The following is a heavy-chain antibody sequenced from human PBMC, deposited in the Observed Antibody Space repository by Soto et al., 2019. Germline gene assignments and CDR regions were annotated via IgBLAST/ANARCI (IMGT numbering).Heavy chain of an antibody. V-gene: IGHV4-34*01. Sequence: QVRLQQWGAGLLKTSETLSLTCAVYGESSRDYYWSWMRQPPEKGLEFIGEIYHTGATKYNPSLESRVTISIDTSKNQFTLKLSSVTAADTAIYYCTRGKDYWWGDYWGQGTLVSVSS. J-gene: IGHJ4*02. CDR2: IYHTGAT. CDR1: GESSRDYY. D-gene: IGHD2-15*01. CDR3: TRGKDYWWGDY.